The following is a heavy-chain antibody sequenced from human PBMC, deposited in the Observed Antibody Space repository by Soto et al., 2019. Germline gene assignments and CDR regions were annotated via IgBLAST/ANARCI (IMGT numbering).Heavy chain of an antibody. D-gene: IGHD3-22*01. CDR2: IYPGDSDT. CDR3: LSRLDYDRSGYQAAAFDI. V-gene: IGHV5-51*01. CDR1: GYSFTSYW. Sequence: ESLKISCKGSGYSFTSYWIGWVRQMPGKGLEWMGIIYPGDSDTRYSPSFQGQVTISADKSISTAYLQWSSLKASDTAMYYCLSRLDYDRSGYQAAAFDIWGQGTMVTVSS. J-gene: IGHJ3*02.